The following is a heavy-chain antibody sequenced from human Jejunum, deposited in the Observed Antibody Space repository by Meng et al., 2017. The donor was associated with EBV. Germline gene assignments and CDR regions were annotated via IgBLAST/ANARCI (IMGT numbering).Heavy chain of an antibody. CDR2: IQSETDGGTT. D-gene: IGHD6-13*01. J-gene: IGHJ5*02. CDR3: ATDRGKKGAAGWFAP. CDR1: GFTLSNAW. V-gene: IGHV3-15*01. Sequence: EVHLVESGGGLVKPGXXXXLSCAVSGFTLSNAWMSWVRQAPGKGLEWVGRIQSETDGGTTDFAAPVRGRFTISRDDSKNTLYLQMNSLKTEDTAVYFCATDRGKKGAAGWFAPWGQGTLVTVSS.